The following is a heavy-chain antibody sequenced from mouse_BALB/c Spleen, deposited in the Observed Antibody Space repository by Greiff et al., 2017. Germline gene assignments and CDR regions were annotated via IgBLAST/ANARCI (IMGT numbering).Heavy chain of an antibody. Sequence: EVNLVESGGGLVKPGGSLKLSCAASGFTFSSYAMSWVRQSPEKRLEWVAEISSGGSYTYYPDTVTGRFTISRDNAKNTLYLEMSSLRSEDTAMYYCAREGYYGSFAYWGQGTLVTVSA. V-gene: IGHV5-9-4*01. D-gene: IGHD1-2*01. CDR2: ISSGGSYT. CDR1: GFTFSSYA. CDR3: AREGYYGSFAY. J-gene: IGHJ3*01.